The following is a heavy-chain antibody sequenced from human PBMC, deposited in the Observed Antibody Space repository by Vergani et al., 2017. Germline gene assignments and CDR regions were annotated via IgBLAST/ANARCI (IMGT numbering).Heavy chain of an antibody. D-gene: IGHD3-9*01. CDR3: ARGDYGILTGYRY. Sequence: QVQVVQSGAEVKKSGASVKVSCKTSGYTFSNYYMHWVRQAPGQGLAWMGIINPSGGHTNYAQKFQGRVTMTRETSTSTVYMELSSLRSEDTAIYYCARGDYGILTGYRYWVQGTLVTVSA. CDR1: GYTFSNYY. CDR2: INPSGGHT. J-gene: IGHJ4*02. V-gene: IGHV1-46*03.